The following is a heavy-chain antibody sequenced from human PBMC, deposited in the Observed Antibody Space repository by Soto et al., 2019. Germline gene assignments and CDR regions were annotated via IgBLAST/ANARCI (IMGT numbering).Heavy chain of an antibody. CDR1: GFTFSRYS. V-gene: IGHV3-21*06. J-gene: IGHJ4*02. CDR3: ARVAY. CDR2: ISSASNDI. Sequence: VSLRLSCTASGFTFSRYSMNWVRQAPGRGLEWVASISSASNDITYADSVKGRFIISRDNAKNSLFLQMNDLRPEDTALYYCARVAYWGQGTLVTVSS.